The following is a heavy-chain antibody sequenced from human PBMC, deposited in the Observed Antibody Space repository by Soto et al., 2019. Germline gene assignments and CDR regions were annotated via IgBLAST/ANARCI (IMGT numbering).Heavy chain of an antibody. CDR2: ISYDGSNK. Sequence: PGGSLRLSCAASGFTFSSYGMHWVRQAPGKGLEWVAVISYDGSNKYYADSVKGRFTISRDNSKNTLYLQMNSLRAEDTAVYYCAKEFRDGYPPPVDYWGQGTLVTVSS. J-gene: IGHJ4*02. CDR1: GFTFSSYG. D-gene: IGHD5-12*01. V-gene: IGHV3-30*18. CDR3: AKEFRDGYPPPVDY.